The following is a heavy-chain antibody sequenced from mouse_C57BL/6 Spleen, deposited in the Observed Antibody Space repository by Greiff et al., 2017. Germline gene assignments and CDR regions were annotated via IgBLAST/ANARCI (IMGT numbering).Heavy chain of an antibody. Sequence: VQLQESGAELVRPGASVKLSCKASGYTFTDYYINWVKQRPGQGLEWIARIYPGSGNTYYNEKFKGKATLTAEKSSSTAYMQLSSLTSEDSAVYFCARVSYYYGSSYAFDYWGQGTTLTVSS. CDR2: IYPGSGNT. CDR3: ARVSYYYGSSYAFDY. CDR1: GYTFTDYY. V-gene: IGHV1-76*01. J-gene: IGHJ2*01. D-gene: IGHD1-1*01.